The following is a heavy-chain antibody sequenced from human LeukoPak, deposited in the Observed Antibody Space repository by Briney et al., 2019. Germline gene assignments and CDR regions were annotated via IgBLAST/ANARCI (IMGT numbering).Heavy chain of an antibody. CDR2: INPISGGT. V-gene: IGHV1-2*02. CDR1: GYTFTGHY. CDR3: ARGHSGTYNSFDV. Sequence: ASVKVSCKASGYTFTGHYIHWVRQAPGQGLEWMGWINPISGGTNYAEKFQDSVTMTRDSSINTAYLELISQISDDPAVYYCARGHSGTYNSFDVWGQGTMIIVSS. D-gene: IGHD1-26*01. J-gene: IGHJ3*01.